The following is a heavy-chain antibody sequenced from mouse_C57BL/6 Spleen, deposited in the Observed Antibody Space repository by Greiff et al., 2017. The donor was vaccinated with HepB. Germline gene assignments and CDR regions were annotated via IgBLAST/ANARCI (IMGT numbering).Heavy chain of an antibody. D-gene: IGHD2-2*01. CDR3: ARMKVTTGFDY. V-gene: IGHV2-2*01. CDR2: IWSGGST. J-gene: IGHJ2*01. Sequence: QVQLKESGPGLVQPSQSLSITCTVSGFSLTSYGVHWVRQSPGKGLEWLGVIWSGGSTDYNAAFISRLSISKDNSKSQVFFKMNSLQADDTAIYYCARMKVTTGFDYWGQGTTLTVSS. CDR1: GFSLTSYG.